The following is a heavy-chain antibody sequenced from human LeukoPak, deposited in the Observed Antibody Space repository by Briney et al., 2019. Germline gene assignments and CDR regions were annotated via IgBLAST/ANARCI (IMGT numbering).Heavy chain of an antibody. Sequence: PGGSLRLSCAASRFAFSSNAMNWVREAPGKGLEWVSQISGSGGETYYADSVQGRFTISIDNSENTLYLQMNSLRAEDTAVYYCVKRSRDGYNSPLDNWGQGTLVTVSS. CDR1: RFAFSSNA. V-gene: IGHV3-23*01. J-gene: IGHJ4*01. CDR3: VKRSRDGYNSPLDN. D-gene: IGHD5-24*01. CDR2: ISGSGGET.